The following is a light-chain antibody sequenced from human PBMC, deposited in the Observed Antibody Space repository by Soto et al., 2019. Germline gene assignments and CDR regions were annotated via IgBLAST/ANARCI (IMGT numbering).Light chain of an antibody. CDR1: QSISNN. V-gene: IGKV3-15*01. CDR2: RTS. J-gene: IGKJ1*01. Sequence: VVTQSPATLSVSPWERATLSCMASQSISNNLAWYQQKPGQAPRLIMFRTSTRATGVPARFSGSGSGTEFNITISSLQSEDFAVYYCQQYNNWPGTFGQGTKVDI. CDR3: QQYNNWPGT.